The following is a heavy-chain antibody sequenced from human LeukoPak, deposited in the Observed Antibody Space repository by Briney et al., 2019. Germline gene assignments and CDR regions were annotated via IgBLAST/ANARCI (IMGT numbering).Heavy chain of an antibody. V-gene: IGHV3-23*01. CDR3: APRGGNLLNLVDY. J-gene: IGHJ4*02. D-gene: IGHD3-16*01. CDR2: ISGSGGST. CDR1: GFTFSSYS. Sequence: GGSLRLSCAASGFTFSSYSMNWVRQAPGKGLEWVSAISGSGGSTYYADSVKGRFTISRDNSKNTLYLQMNSLRAEDTAVYYCAPRGGNLLNLVDYWGQGTLVTVSS.